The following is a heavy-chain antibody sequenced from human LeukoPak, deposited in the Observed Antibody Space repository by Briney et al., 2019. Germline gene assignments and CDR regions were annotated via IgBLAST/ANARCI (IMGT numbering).Heavy chain of an antibody. CDR1: GYTFTSYG. V-gene: IGHV1-2*07. D-gene: IGHD6-13*01. J-gene: IGHJ4*02. CDR2: INPNSGGT. Sequence: ASVKVSCKASGYTFTSYGISWVRQAPGQGLEWMGWINPNSGGTNYAHKFQGRVTMTRDTSISTAYMELSRLRSDGTAVYYCARDRPPQLVRPFDYWGQGTLVTVSS. CDR3: ARDRPPQLVRPFDY.